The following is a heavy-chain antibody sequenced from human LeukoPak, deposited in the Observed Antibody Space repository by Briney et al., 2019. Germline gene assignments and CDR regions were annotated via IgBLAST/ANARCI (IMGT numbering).Heavy chain of an antibody. CDR2: TYYRSKWYN. CDR3: ARDPIMYSSSWYSGWYFDL. CDR1: GDSVSSNSAA. Sequence: SQTLSLTCAISGDSVSSNSAAWNWIRQSPSRGLEWLGRTYYRSKWYNDYAVSVKSRITINPDTSKNQFSLRLNSVTPEDTAVYYCARDPIMYSSSWYSGWYFDLWGRGTLVTVSS. J-gene: IGHJ2*01. D-gene: IGHD6-13*01. V-gene: IGHV6-1*01.